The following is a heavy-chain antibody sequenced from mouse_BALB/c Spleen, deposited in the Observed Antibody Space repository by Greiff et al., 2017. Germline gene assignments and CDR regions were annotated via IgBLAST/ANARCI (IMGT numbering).Heavy chain of an antibody. V-gene: IGHV5-17*02. CDR2: ISSGSSTI. CDR1: GFTFSSFG. CDR3: ARGDYEPSVAY. J-gene: IGHJ3*01. Sequence: EVMLVESGGGLVQPGGSRKLSCAASGFTFSSFGMHWVRQAPEKGLEWVAYISSGSSTIYYADTVKGRFTISRDNPKNTLFLQITSLRSEDTAMYYCARGDYEPSVAYWGQGTLVTVSA. D-gene: IGHD2-4*01.